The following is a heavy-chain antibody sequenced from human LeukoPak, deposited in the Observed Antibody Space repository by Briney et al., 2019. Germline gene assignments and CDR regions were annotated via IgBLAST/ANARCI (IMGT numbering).Heavy chain of an antibody. Sequence: GESLKISCKASGYSFTSYWIGWVRQMPGEGREWMGIIDPSDSDARYTPSFQGQVTISADKSLTTAYLQWNSLKASATAMYYCARQTAMGRSGDYWGQGTLVIVSS. J-gene: IGHJ4*02. V-gene: IGHV5-51*01. D-gene: IGHD5-18*01. CDR1: GYSFTSYW. CDR3: ARQTAMGRSGDY. CDR2: IDPSDSDA.